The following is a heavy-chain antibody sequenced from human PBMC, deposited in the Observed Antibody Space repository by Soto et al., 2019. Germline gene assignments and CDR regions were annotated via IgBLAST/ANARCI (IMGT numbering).Heavy chain of an antibody. CDR3: ARDLRGDSSGWYGGGYYYYYGMDV. V-gene: IGHV1-69*13. CDR2: VIPIFGTA. CDR1: GGTFSSYA. J-gene: IGHJ6*02. Sequence: SVKVSCKASGGTFSSYAISWVRQAPGQGLEWMGGVIPIFGTANYAQKFQGRVTITADESTSTAYMELSSLRSEDTAVYYCARDLRGDSSGWYGGGYYYYYGMDVWG. D-gene: IGHD6-19*01.